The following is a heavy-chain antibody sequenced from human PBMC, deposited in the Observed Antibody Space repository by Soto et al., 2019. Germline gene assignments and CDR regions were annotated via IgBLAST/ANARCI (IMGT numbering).Heavy chain of an antibody. V-gene: IGHV4-34*01. D-gene: IGHD4-17*01. CDR2: INHSGST. Sequence: QVQLQQWGAGLLKTSETLSLTGAVYGVSFSGYYWSWIRQPPGKGLAWIGQINHSGSTNYNPYLKTRITISVDTSKNHFSLKLSSVTAADTAVYYSASTTVSTPSYCMDVWGQGTTVTVSS. CDR1: GVSFSGYY. CDR3: ASTTVSTPSYCMDV. J-gene: IGHJ6*02.